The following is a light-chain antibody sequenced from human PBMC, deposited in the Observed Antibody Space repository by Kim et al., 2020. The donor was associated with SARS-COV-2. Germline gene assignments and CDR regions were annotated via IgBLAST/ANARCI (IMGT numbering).Light chain of an antibody. Sequence: LSPGERATLSCRASQSVGTSVAWFQHKPGQAPRLLIHDASYRATGIPARFSGSGSGTDFTLTITGLQAEDFAVYYCQQREDWPLTFGGGTKVDIK. J-gene: IGKJ4*01. CDR1: QSVGTS. CDR2: DAS. CDR3: QQREDWPLT. V-gene: IGKV3-11*01.